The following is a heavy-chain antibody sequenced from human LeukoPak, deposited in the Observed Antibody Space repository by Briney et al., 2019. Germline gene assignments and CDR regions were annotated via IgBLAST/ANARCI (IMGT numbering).Heavy chain of an antibody. V-gene: IGHV4-59*01. CDR2: IYYSGST. Sequence: SETLSLTCTASAGSISSYYWSWIRHPPGKGLEWFGYIYYSGSTNYNSSLKSRVTISVDTSKNQFSLKLSSVTAADTAVYYCARGGIAAALNWFDPWGQGTLVTVS. CDR3: ARGGIAAALNWFDP. D-gene: IGHD6-13*01. CDR1: AGSISSYY. J-gene: IGHJ5*02.